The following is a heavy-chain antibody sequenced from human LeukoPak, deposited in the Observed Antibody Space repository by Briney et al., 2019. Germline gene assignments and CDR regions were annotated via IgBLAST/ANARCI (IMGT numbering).Heavy chain of an antibody. CDR1: GFTFSSYA. V-gene: IGHV3-23*01. J-gene: IGHJ4*02. Sequence: QPGGSLRLSCAASGFTFSSYAMSWVRQAPGKGLEWVSAISGSGGSTYYADSVKGRFTITRDNSNNTLYLQMNSLRAEDTAVYYCTTHMTTVTTSLDYWGQGTLVTVSS. D-gene: IGHD4-17*01. CDR2: ISGSGGST. CDR3: TTHMTTVTTSLDY.